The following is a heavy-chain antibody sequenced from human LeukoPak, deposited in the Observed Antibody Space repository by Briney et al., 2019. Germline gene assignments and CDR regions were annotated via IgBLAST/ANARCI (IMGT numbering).Heavy chain of an antibody. CDR1: GFTFTSSA. V-gene: IGHV1-58*01. J-gene: IGHJ4*02. CDR2: IVVGSGNT. D-gene: IGHD6-19*01. Sequence: SVKVSCKASGFTFTSSAVQWVRQSRGQRLESIGWIVVGSGNTNYAQEFQERVTITRDMSTSTAYMELSSLRSEDTAVYYCAADSAVAGTGIGNFDYWGQGTLVTVSS. CDR3: AADSAVAGTGIGNFDY.